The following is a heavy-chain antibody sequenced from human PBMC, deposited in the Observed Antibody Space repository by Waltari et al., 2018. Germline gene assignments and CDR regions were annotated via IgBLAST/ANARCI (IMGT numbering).Heavy chain of an antibody. D-gene: IGHD3-16*01. V-gene: IGHV3-66*02. CDR3: ARELPAGGGVGDY. CDR2: SYSGGST. J-gene: IGHJ4*02. CDR1: GFTVSSNY. Sequence: EVQVVESGGGLVQPGGSLRLSCAASGFTVSSNYMMWVRQPPGKGLEWVSTSYSGGSTYYADSLRGRFTISRDNAKNTLYLQMNSLTPEDSAVYYCARELPAGGGVGDYWGQGTLVTVSS.